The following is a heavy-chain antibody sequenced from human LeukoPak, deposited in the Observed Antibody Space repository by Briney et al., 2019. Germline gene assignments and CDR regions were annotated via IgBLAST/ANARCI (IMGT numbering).Heavy chain of an antibody. D-gene: IGHD3-22*01. CDR1: GFTFSSYG. J-gene: IGHJ4*02. CDR3: GKRSINLRSRGNY. V-gene: IGHV3-23*01. CDR2: ISAGGDDT. Sequence: GGSLRLSCAASGFTFSSYGMGWVRQAPGKGLEWVSVISAGGDDTLYADSVRGRFTISRDNSRNTVDLQMNSLRAEDTAVYYCGKRSINLRSRGNYWGQGTLVTVSS.